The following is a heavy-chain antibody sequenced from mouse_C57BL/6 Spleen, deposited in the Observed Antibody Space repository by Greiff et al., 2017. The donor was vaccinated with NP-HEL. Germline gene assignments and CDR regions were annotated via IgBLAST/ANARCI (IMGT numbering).Heavy chain of an antibody. V-gene: IGHV1-59*01. D-gene: IGHD1-1*01. J-gene: IGHJ4*01. Sequence: QVQLQQPGAELVRPGTSVKLSCKASGYTFTSYWMHWVKQRPGQGLEWIGVIDPSDSYTNYNQKFKGKATLTVDTSSSTAYMQLSSLTSEYSAVYYCARRFITTVVATDYYAMDYWGQGTSVTVSS. CDR2: IDPSDSYT. CDR1: GYTFTSYW. CDR3: ARRFITTVVATDYYAMDY.